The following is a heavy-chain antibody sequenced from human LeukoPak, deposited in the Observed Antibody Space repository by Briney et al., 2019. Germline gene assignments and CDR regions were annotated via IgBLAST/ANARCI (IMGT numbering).Heavy chain of an antibody. Sequence: GGSLRLSCAASGFILTNYGMTWVRQAPGKGLQWVSTISSSGDSTYYANSVKGRFTISRDNSKNTVYLQMNSLRAEDTAAYYCAKDPSVLGTGWYFDLWGRGTLVTVSS. CDR1: GFILTNYG. D-gene: IGHD3/OR15-3a*01. J-gene: IGHJ2*01. CDR2: ISSSGDST. V-gene: IGHV3-23*01. CDR3: AKDPSVLGTGWYFDL.